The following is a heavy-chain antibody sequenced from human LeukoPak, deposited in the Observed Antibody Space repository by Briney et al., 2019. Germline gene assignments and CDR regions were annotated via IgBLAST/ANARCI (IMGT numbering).Heavy chain of an antibody. CDR3: ARVYCTNGVCYYYYGMDV. D-gene: IGHD2-8*01. V-gene: IGHV1-8*01. CDR1: GYTFTSYD. J-gene: IGHJ6*02. Sequence: ASVKVSCKASGYTFTSYDINWVRQATGQGLEWMGWMNPNSGNTGYAQKFQGRVTMTRNTSISTAYMELSSLRSEDTAVYYCARVYCTNGVCYYYYGMDVWGQGTTVTVSS. CDR2: MNPNSGNT.